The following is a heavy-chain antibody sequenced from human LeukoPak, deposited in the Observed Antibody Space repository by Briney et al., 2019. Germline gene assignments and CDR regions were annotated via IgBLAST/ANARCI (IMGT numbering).Heavy chain of an antibody. CDR3: AVSYSSSNYYYYYYMDV. J-gene: IGHJ6*03. CDR2: ISGSGGST. CDR1: GFTFSSYA. D-gene: IGHD6-6*01. V-gene: IGHV3-23*01. Sequence: SGGSLRLSCAASGFTFSSYAMSWVRQAPGKGLEWVSAISGSGGSTYYADSVKGRFTISRDISKNTLYLQMNSLRAEDTAVYYCAVSYSSSNYYYYYYMDVWGKGTTVTVSS.